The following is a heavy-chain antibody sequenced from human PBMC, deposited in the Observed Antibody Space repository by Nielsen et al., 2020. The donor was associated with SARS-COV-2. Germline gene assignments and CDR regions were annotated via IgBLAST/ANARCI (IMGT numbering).Heavy chain of an antibody. CDR1: GFTFDDYA. CDR3: ASIDGDGYNLGY. Sequence: SLKISCAASGFTFDDYAMHWVRQAPGKGLEWVSGISWNSGSIGYADSVKGRFTISRDNAKNSLYLQMNSLRAEDTALYYCASIDGDGYNLGYWGQGTLVTVSS. V-gene: IGHV3-9*01. J-gene: IGHJ4*02. D-gene: IGHD5-24*01. CDR2: ISWNSGSI.